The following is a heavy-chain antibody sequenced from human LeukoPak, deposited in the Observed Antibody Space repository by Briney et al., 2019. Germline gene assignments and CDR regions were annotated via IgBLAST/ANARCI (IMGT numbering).Heavy chain of an antibody. Sequence: SEALSLTCTVSGGPIRTYQWSWIRQPPGKGLEWIGNIHYSGSANYNPSLKSRVIISVDTSKNQFSLKLSSVAAADTAVYYCAARAVIVVDDALDIWGQGTMVTVSS. CDR3: AARAVIVVDDALDI. V-gene: IGHV4-59*01. CDR2: IHYSGSA. D-gene: IGHD2-2*01. J-gene: IGHJ3*02. CDR1: GGPIRTYQ.